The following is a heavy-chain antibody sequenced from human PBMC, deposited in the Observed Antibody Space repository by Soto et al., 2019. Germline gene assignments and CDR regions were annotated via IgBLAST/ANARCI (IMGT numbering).Heavy chain of an antibody. J-gene: IGHJ4*02. Sequence: QVQLVESGGGVVQPGRSLRLSCAASGFTFSSYGMHWVRQAPGKGLEWVAVISYDGSNKYYADSVKGRFTISRDNSKNTLYLQMNSLRAEDTAVYYCARHPDPRNYFDYWGQGTLVTVSS. CDR3: ARHPDPRNYFDY. CDR1: GFTFSSYG. V-gene: IGHV3-30*03. CDR2: ISYDGSNK.